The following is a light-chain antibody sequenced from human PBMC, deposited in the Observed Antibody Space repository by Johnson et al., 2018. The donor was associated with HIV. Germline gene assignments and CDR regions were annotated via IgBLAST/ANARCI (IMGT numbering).Light chain of an antibody. CDR1: SSNIGSNY. CDR3: GTWDSSLSPGV. J-gene: IGLJ1*01. V-gene: IGLV1-51*01. Sequence: QSVLTQPPSVSAAPGQKVTISCSGSSSNIGSNYVSWYQQLPGTAPKLLIYDNNKRPSGIPDRFSGSKSGTSATLGITGLQTGDEADYYCGTWDSSLSPGVFGTGTKVTVL. CDR2: DNN.